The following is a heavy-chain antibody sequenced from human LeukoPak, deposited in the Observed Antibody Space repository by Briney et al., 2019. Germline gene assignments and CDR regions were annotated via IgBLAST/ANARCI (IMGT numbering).Heavy chain of an antibody. J-gene: IGHJ4*02. CDR1: GFTFSSYD. V-gene: IGHV3-48*02. Sequence: GGSLRLSRAASGFTFSSYDMNWVRQAPGKGLEWVSHISTSSTIYFADSVKGRFTISRDNARNSLYLQMNSLSDEDTAIYYCARAFDDWGQGTLVTVSS. CDR2: ISTSSTI. CDR3: ARAFDD.